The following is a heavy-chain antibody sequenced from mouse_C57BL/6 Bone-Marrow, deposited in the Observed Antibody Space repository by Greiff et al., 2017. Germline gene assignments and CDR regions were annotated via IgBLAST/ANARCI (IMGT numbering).Heavy chain of an antibody. CDR2: IYPGSGNT. CDR1: GYSFTSYY. Sequence: QVHVKQSGPELVKPGASVKISCKASGYSFTSYYIHWVKQRPGQGLEWIGWIYPGSGNTKYNEKFKGKATLTADTSSSTAYMQLSSLTSEDSAVYYCARDSNWGFAYWGQGTLVTVSA. CDR3: ARDSNWGFAY. D-gene: IGHD4-1*01. J-gene: IGHJ3*01. V-gene: IGHV1-66*01.